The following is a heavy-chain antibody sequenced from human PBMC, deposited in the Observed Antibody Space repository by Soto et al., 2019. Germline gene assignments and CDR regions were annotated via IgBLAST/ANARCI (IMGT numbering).Heavy chain of an antibody. D-gene: IGHD3-10*01. V-gene: IGHV3-74*01. CDR3: ARGAGGYYYMDV. J-gene: IGHJ6*03. CDR2: IKGDLSTT. Sequence: EVQLVESGGDLVQPGGSLRLSCAASGFTFSSYWMHWVRQAPGKGPVWVSRIKGDLSTTNYADSVKGRFTISRDNAKNTLYLRMNSLRAEDTAVYYCARGAGGYYYMDVWGKGTTVTVSS. CDR1: GFTFSSYW.